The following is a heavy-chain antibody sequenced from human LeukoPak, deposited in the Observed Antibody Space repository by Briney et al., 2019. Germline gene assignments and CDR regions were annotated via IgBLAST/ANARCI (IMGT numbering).Heavy chain of an antibody. CDR1: GFTFGDYA. CDR2: IRSKAYGGTT. J-gene: IGHJ4*02. Sequence: GGSLRLSCTASGFTFGDYAMSWFRQAPGEGLEWVGFIRSKAYGGTTEYAASVKGRFTISRDDSKSIAYLQMNSLKTEDTAVYYCTRDIYSYGYDTVDYWGQGTLVTVSS. D-gene: IGHD5-18*01. CDR3: TRDIYSYGYDTVDY. V-gene: IGHV3-49*03.